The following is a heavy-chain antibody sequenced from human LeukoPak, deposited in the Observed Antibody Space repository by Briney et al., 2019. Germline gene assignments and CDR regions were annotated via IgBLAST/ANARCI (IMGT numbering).Heavy chain of an antibody. Sequence: GGSLRLSCAASGFTFSSYEMNWVRRAPGKGLEWVSYIRSSGSNIYYADSVKGRFTISRDNAKNSLYLQMNSLRAEDTAVYYCTRDRDFLGSGWSNSFDYWGQGTLVTVSS. CDR2: IRSSGSNI. V-gene: IGHV3-48*03. CDR1: GFTFSSYE. CDR3: TRDRDFLGSGWSNSFDY. D-gene: IGHD6-19*01. J-gene: IGHJ4*02.